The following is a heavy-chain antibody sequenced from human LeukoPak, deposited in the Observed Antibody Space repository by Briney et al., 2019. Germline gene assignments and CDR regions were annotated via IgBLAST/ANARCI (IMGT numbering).Heavy chain of an antibody. Sequence: ASVKVSCKASGYTFTSYGISWVRQAPGQGLEWMGWISAYNGNTNYAQKLQGRVTMTTDTSTSTAYMELNSLRAEDTAVYYCARHLSGVTGYTYGRGIDYWGQGTLVTVSS. CDR1: GYTFTSYG. V-gene: IGHV1-18*01. CDR3: ARHLSGVTGYTYGRGIDY. CDR2: ISAYNGNT. J-gene: IGHJ4*02. D-gene: IGHD5-18*01.